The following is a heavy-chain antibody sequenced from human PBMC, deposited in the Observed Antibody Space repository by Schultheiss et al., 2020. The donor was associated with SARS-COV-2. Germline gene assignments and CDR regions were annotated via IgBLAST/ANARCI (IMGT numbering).Heavy chain of an antibody. J-gene: IGHJ6*03. Sequence: SETLSLTCTVSGGSISSSSYYWSWIRQPPGKGLEWIGYFFYSGSSSYNPSLRSRVSMSVDTSKNQFSLKLSSVTAADTAVYYCARSFYSNAYYYFLDVWGKGTTVTVSS. V-gene: IGHV4-61*05. D-gene: IGHD4-11*01. CDR2: FFYSGSS. CDR3: ARSFYSNAYYYFLDV. CDR1: GGSISSSSYY.